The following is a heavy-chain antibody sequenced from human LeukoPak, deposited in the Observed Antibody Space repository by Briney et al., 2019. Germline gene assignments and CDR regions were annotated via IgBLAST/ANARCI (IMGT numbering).Heavy chain of an antibody. CDR3: AKDYYDFWSGPSFPYYYMDV. V-gene: IGHV3-30*04. CDR1: GFTFRSYT. D-gene: IGHD3-3*01. CDR2: ILYDGRTT. J-gene: IGHJ6*03. Sequence: GGSLRLSCAASGFTFRSYTMHWVRQAPGKGLEWVAVILYDGRTTNYAESVRGRFTISRDNSKNTLYLQMNSLRAEDTAVYYCAKDYYDFWSGPSFPYYYMDVWGKGTTVTVSS.